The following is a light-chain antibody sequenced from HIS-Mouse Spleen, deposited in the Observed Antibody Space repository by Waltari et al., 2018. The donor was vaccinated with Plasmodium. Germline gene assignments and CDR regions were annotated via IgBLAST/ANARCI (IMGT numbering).Light chain of an antibody. V-gene: IGKV3-15*01. CDR3: QQYNNWSFT. CDR1: QSVSSN. CDR2: GAA. Sequence: ELVMTQSPATLSVSPGERATLSGRASQSVSSNLAWYQQKPGQAPRLLIYGAATRATGIPARFSGSGSGTDFTLTISRLQSEDFAVYYCQQYNNWSFTFGPGTKVDIK. J-gene: IGKJ3*01.